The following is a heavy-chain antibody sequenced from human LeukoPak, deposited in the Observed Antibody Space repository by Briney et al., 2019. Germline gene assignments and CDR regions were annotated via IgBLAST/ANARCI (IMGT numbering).Heavy chain of an antibody. Sequence: SETLSLTCTVSGGSISSYYWSWLRQPPGKGLEWIGYIYYSGSTNYNPSLKSRVTISVDTSKNQFSLKLSSVTAADTAVYYCARHAHNSPYNWFDPWGQGTLVTVSS. D-gene: IGHD2-21*01. V-gene: IGHV4-59*08. J-gene: IGHJ5*02. CDR2: IYYSGST. CDR3: ARHAHNSPYNWFDP. CDR1: GGSISSYY.